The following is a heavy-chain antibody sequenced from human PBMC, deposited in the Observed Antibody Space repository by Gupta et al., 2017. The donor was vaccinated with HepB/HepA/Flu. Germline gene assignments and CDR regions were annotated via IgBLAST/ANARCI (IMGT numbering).Heavy chain of an antibody. CDR1: GGSISSTSDY. J-gene: IGHJ2*01. CDR3: ARQHLVLEGSSWYRGYFDL. D-gene: IGHD6-13*01. V-gene: IGHV4-39*01. CDR2: IFYNGRT. Sequence: QVQLQESGPGLVKPSETLSLTCTVSGGSISSTSDYWGWIRQAPGKGLEWIASIFYNGRTSYNPPLKSQVTISVDTSGDQFSLKMISVTAADTAVDFCARQHLVLEGSSWYRGYFDLWGRGNLVTVSS.